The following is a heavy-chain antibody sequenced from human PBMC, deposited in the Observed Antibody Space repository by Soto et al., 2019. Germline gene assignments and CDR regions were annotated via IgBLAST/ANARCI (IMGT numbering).Heavy chain of an antibody. D-gene: IGHD3-16*02. CDR1: GYTFSSYV. J-gene: IGHJ4*02. V-gene: IGHV1-18*04. CDR2: ISPYNGNT. CDR3: AREGGVWGSFRYFDY. Sequence: QVQLVQSGVEVQKPGASVKVCCKASGYTFSSYVINWLRQAPGQGLEWMGWISPYNGNTNYGQNLQGRVTMTTDTSTSIVDMELRSLRSDDTAVYYCAREGGVWGSFRYFDYWGQGTLVTVSP.